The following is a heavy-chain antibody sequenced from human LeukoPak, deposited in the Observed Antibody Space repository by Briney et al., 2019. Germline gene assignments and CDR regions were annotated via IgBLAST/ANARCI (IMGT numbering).Heavy chain of an antibody. J-gene: IGHJ4*02. CDR2: ISGSGGST. V-gene: IGHV3-23*01. CDR3: ARGTTSGSWPYYYFDH. CDR1: GFSFSSYA. Sequence: PGGSLRLSCAASGFSFSSYAMNWVRQAPGKGLEWVSSISGSGGSTYYADSVKGRFTISRDNSKNTLSLQMKSLRAEDTAVYNCARGTTSGSWPYYYFDHWGQGTLVTVSS. D-gene: IGHD1-26*01.